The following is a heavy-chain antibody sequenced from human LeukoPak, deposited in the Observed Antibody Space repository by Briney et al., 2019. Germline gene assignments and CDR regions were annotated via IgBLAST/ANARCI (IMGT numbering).Heavy chain of an antibody. J-gene: IGHJ4*02. CDR2: ISSSGSTI. CDR3: ARVGSIHEMIVVVPYFDY. V-gene: IGHV3-48*04. Sequence: GGSLRLSCAASGFTFSSYGMSWVRQAPGKGLGWVSYISSSGSTIYYADSVKGRFTISRDNAKNSLYLQMNSLRAEDTAVYYCARVGSIHEMIVVVPYFDYWGQGTLVTVSS. CDR1: GFTFSSYG. D-gene: IGHD3-22*01.